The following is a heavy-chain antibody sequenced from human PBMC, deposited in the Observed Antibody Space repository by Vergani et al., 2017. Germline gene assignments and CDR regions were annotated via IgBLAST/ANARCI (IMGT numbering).Heavy chain of an antibody. J-gene: IGHJ5*02. D-gene: IGHD2-2*01. Sequence: QVQLQQWGAGLLKPSETLSLTCAVYGGSFSGYYWSWIRQPPGKGLEWIGEINHSGSTNYNPSLKSRVTISVDTSKNQFSLKLSSVTAADTAVYYCALAESSTSCINSVCITPETGSWFDPWGQGTLVTVSS. V-gene: IGHV4-34*01. CDR2: INHSGST. CDR3: ALAESSTSCINSVCITPETGSWFDP. CDR1: GGSFSGYY.